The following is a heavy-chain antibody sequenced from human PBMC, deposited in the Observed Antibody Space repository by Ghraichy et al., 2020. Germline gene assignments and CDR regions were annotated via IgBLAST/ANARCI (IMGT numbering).Heavy chain of an antibody. CDR3: AKSYGGNSEGIDY. D-gene: IGHD4-23*01. Sequence: GGSLRLSCAASGFTFDDYAMHWVRQAPGKGLEWVSGIGWNSGTIGYADSVKGRFTISRDNAKNSLYLQMNSLRTEDTAFYYCAKSYGGNSEGIDYWGQGTLVSVSS. CDR1: GFTFDDYA. CDR2: IGWNSGTI. V-gene: IGHV3-9*01. J-gene: IGHJ4*02.